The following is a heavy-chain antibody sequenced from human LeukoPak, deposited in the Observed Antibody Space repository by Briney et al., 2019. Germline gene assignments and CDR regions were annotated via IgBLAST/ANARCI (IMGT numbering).Heavy chain of an antibody. J-gene: IGHJ5*02. D-gene: IGHD3-10*01. V-gene: IGHV1-2*02. CDR2: INPNSGGT. Sequence: ASVKVSCKASGYTFTGYYIHWVRQAPGQGLEWMGWINPNSGGTNYAQNFQGRVTMTRDTSISTAYMELSRLRSDDTAVYYCAREMYYYASGSYYKGFRNWFDPWGQGTLVTVSS. CDR1: GYTFTGYY. CDR3: AREMYYYASGSYYKGFRNWFDP.